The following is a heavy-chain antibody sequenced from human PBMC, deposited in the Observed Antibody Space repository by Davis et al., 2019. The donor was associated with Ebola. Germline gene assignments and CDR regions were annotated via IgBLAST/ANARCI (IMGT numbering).Heavy chain of an antibody. J-gene: IGHJ6*02. Sequence: ASVKVSCKASGYTFTSYAMHWVRKAPGQRLEWMGWINAGNGNTKYSQKFQGRVTITRDTSASTAYMELSSLRSEDTAVYYCARDCTNGVCHYGMDVWGQGTTVTVSS. CDR2: INAGNGNT. D-gene: IGHD2-8*01. V-gene: IGHV1-3*01. CDR1: GYTFTSYA. CDR3: ARDCTNGVCHYGMDV.